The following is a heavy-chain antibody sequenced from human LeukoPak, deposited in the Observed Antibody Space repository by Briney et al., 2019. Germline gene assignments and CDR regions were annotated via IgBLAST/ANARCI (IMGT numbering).Heavy chain of an antibody. CDR3: ARTVAAGYSSSYDP. J-gene: IGHJ5*02. CDR1: GYTFTSYG. Sequence: GASVKDSCKASGYTFTSYGISWVRQAPGQGLEWMGWISAYNGNTNYAQKLQGRVTMTTDTSTSTAYMELRSLRSDDTAVYYCARTVAAGYSSSYDPWGQGTLVTVSS. CDR2: ISAYNGNT. V-gene: IGHV1-18*01. D-gene: IGHD6-6*01.